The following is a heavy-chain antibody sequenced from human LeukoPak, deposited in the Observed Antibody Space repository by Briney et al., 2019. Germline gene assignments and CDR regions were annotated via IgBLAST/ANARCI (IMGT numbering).Heavy chain of an antibody. V-gene: IGHV4-34*01. CDR2: INHSGST. J-gene: IGHJ4*02. D-gene: IGHD6-6*01. CDR3: ARGPRYSSSSGRFDY. Sequence: SETLSLTCAVYGGSFGGYYWSWIRQPPGKGLEWIGEINHSGSTNYNPSLKSRVTISVDTSKNQFSLKLSSVTATDTAVYYCARGPRYSSSSGRFDYWGQGTLVTVSS. CDR1: GGSFGGYY.